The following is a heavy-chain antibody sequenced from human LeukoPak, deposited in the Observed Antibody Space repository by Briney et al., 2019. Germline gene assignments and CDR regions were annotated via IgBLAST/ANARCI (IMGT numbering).Heavy chain of an antibody. CDR1: GYTFTSYG. Sequence: ASVKVSCKASGYTFTSYGTSWVRQAPGQGLEWMGWISAYNGNTNYAQKLQGRVTMTTDTSTSTAYMELRSLRSDDTAVCYCARAVTTFDAFDIWGQGTMVTVSS. J-gene: IGHJ3*02. CDR3: ARAVTTFDAFDI. D-gene: IGHD4-17*01. CDR2: ISAYNGNT. V-gene: IGHV1-18*01.